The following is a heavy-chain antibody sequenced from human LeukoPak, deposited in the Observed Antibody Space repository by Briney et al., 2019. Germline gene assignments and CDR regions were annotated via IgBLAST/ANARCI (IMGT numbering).Heavy chain of an antibody. D-gene: IGHD2-15*01. CDR3: ARSGGYLIDY. Sequence: GGSLRLSCAASGFTFSSYWMSWVRQAPGRGLEWVANIKEDGTEKKYVDSVKGRFTISRDNAKNSLYLQMNTLRAEDAAVYYCARSGGYLIDYWGQGTLVTVSS. J-gene: IGHJ4*02. CDR2: IKEDGTEK. CDR1: GFTFSSYW. V-gene: IGHV3-7*02.